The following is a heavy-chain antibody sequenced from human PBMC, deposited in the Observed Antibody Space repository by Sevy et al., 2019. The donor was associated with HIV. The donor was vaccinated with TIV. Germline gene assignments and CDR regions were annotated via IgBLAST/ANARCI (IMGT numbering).Heavy chain of an antibody. CDR1: GFSFDSYG. Sequence: GGSLRLSCAVSGFSFDSYGMTWVRQAPGKGLEWVSAISGSGTRTYYADSVKGRFIISRDNSKNTLDLQMNSLRAEDTGSLYCAKGGGGHYDPDEIAYYFYYYNMDVWGKGTTVTVSS. V-gene: IGHV3-23*01. J-gene: IGHJ6*03. D-gene: IGHD3-22*01. CDR2: ISGSGTRT. CDR3: AKGGGGHYDPDEIAYYFYYYNMDV.